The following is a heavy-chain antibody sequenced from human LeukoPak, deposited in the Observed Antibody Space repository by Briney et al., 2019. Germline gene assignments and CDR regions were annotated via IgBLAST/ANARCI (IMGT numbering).Heavy chain of an antibody. J-gene: IGHJ4*02. Sequence: PGGSLRLSCAASGFTVSSNYMSWVRQAPGKGLEWVSVIYSGGSTYYSDSVKGRFTISRDNSKNTLYLQMNSLRAEDTAVYYCARDPSYSGSYSYYFDYWGQGTLVTVSS. V-gene: IGHV3-53*01. CDR3: ARDPSYSGSYSYYFDY. CDR1: GFTVSSNY. CDR2: IYSGGST. D-gene: IGHD1-26*01.